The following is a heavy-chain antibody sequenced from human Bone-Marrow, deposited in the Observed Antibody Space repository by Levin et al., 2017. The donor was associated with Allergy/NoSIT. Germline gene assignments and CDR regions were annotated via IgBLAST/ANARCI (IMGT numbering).Heavy chain of an antibody. V-gene: IGHV4-30-4*01. CDR3: AREYCSGGSCYPGID. CDR1: GDSVSDGDYY. Sequence: LRLSCTVSGDSVSDGDYYWSWIRQPPGKGLEWIGYIHYTGSTSYNPSLGGRISISLHTSNNQFSLSLGSVAAADTAVYYCAREYCSGGSCYPGIDWGQGSLVVVSS. J-gene: IGHJ4*02. D-gene: IGHD2-15*01. CDR2: IHYTGST.